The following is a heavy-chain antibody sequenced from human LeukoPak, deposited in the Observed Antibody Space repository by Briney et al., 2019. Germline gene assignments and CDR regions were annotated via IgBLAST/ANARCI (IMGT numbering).Heavy chain of an antibody. Sequence: GGSLRLSCAASGFTFSNYWMSWVRQAPGKGLEWVANIKQNGDEKYYVDSVKGRFTISRDNAKNSLYLQMNSLRAEDTAVYYCARSIDIDYWGQGTLVTVSS. J-gene: IGHJ4*02. CDR2: IKQNGDEK. CDR1: GFTFSNYW. CDR3: ARSIDIDY. V-gene: IGHV3-7*01. D-gene: IGHD2-21*01.